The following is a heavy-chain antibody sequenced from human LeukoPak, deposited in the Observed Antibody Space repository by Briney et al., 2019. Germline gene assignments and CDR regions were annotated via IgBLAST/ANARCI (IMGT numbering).Heavy chain of an antibody. CDR1: GFTFSSYG. CDR3: ANGDILTGYVNY. D-gene: IGHD3-9*01. J-gene: IGHJ4*02. V-gene: IGHV3-30*02. Sequence: PGGSLRLSCAASGFTFSSYGMHWVRQAPGKGLEWVAFIRYDGSNKYYADSVKGRFTISRDNSKNTLYLQMNSLRAEDTAVYYCANGDILTGYVNYWGQGTLVTVSS. CDR2: IRYDGSNK.